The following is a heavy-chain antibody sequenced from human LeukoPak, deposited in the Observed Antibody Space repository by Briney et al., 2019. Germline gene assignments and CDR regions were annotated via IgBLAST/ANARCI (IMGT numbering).Heavy chain of an antibody. CDR1: GFSFSGSW. J-gene: IGHJ3*02. CDR2: IKLDESEK. Sequence: GGSLRLSCAASGFSFSGSWMSWVRQAPGKGLEWVAHIKLDESEKFYMDSVKGRFTVSRDNAKSLVFLLMNSLRAEDTAVYYCARARSYSFDIWGQGTMVTVSS. D-gene: IGHD5-12*01. CDR3: ARARSYSFDI. V-gene: IGHV3-7*01.